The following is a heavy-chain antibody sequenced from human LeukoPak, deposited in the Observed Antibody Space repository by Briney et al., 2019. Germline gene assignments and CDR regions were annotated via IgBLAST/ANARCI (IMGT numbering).Heavy chain of an antibody. CDR3: ARGAWDI. Sequence: GGSLRLSCAASGFAFSGYSMNWVCQAPGKALEWVSSISSSSDNIYYADSVKGRFTISRDNAKNSLYLQMNSLRAEDTAVYYCARGAWDIWGQGTMVTVSS. V-gene: IGHV3-21*01. CDR2: ISSSSDNI. CDR1: GFAFSGYS. J-gene: IGHJ3*02.